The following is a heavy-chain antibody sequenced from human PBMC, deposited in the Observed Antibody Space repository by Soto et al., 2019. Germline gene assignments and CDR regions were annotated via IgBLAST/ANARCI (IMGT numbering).Heavy chain of an antibody. J-gene: IGHJ6*02. D-gene: IGHD5-18*01. CDR3: ARGLGSGYSYGRIYYYYGMDV. V-gene: IGHV4-34*01. CDR1: GGSFSGYY. Sequence: SETLSLTCAVYGGSFSGYYWSWIRQPPGKVLEWFGEINHSGSTNYNPSLKSRVTISVDTSKNQFSLKLSSVTAADTAVYYCARGLGSGYSYGRIYYYYGMDVWGQGTTLTVSS. CDR2: INHSGST.